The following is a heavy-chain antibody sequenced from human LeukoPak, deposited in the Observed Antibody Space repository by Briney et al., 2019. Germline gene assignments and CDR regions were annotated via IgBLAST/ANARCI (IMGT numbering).Heavy chain of an antibody. D-gene: IGHD2/OR15-2a*01. V-gene: IGHV3-23*01. J-gene: IGHJ4*02. CDR3: ARDEDTSALSEY. CDR1: GFTFSRNT. CDR2: ISNSGGRT. Sequence: GGSLRLSCAGSGFTFSRNTMSWVRQAPGRGLEWVSAISNSGGRTDYADSVKGRFTISRDNSKSTLYLQMDSLRAEDTAVYYCARDEDTSALSEYWGQGTLVTVSS.